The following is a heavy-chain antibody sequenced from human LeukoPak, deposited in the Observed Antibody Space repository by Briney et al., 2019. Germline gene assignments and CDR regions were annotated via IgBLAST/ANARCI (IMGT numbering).Heavy chain of an antibody. Sequence: GASVKVSCKASGYTFTGYYMHWVRQAPGQGLEWMGWINPNSGGTNYAQKFQGRVTMTRDTSISTAYMELSRLRSDDTAVYYCARGLYYDSSPYYYYYMDVWGKGTTVTVSS. J-gene: IGHJ6*03. V-gene: IGHV1-2*02. D-gene: IGHD3-22*01. CDR1: GYTFTGYY. CDR2: INPNSGGT. CDR3: ARGLYYDSSPYYYYYMDV.